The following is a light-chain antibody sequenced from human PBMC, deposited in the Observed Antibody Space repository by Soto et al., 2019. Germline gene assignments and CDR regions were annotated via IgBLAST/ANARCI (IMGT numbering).Light chain of an antibody. J-gene: IGLJ3*02. CDR3: SSYSSGSTLGV. Sequence: QSALTQPASVSGSPGQSITIACTGTSSDIGSYKYVSWYQHHPGKVPQLLIYEVSNRPSGVSSRFSASKSGNTASLTISGFQAEDEADYYCSSYSSGSTLGVFGGGTKLTVL. CDR1: SSDIGSYKY. V-gene: IGLV2-14*01. CDR2: EVS.